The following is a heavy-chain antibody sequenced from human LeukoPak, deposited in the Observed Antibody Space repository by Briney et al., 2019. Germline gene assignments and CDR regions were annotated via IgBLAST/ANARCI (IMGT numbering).Heavy chain of an antibody. CDR3: AREKSYSSSFGY. CDR2: IYTSGST. Sequence: PSETLSLTCTVSVGSISVSYYLTWIGQPAGKGLEWIGRIYTSGSTNYNPSLTSRVTISLDPSKNQFSLKLSSVTAADTAVYYCAREKSYSSSFGYWGQGTLVTVSS. CDR1: VGSISVSYY. D-gene: IGHD6-6*01. J-gene: IGHJ4*02. V-gene: IGHV4-61*02.